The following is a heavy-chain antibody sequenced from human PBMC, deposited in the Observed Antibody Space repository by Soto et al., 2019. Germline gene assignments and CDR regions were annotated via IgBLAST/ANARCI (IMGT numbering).Heavy chain of an antibody. D-gene: IGHD2-2*01. CDR2: MNPNSGNT. CDR3: ARGHCISTSCYLGNFDY. V-gene: IGHV1-8*01. Sequence: QVQLVQSGAEVKKPGASVKVSCKASGYTFTSYDINWVRQATGQGLEWMGWMNPNSGNTGYAQKFQGRVTMTRNTSISTAYMELSSLRSEDTAVYYCARGHCISTSCYLGNFDYWGQGTLVTVSS. J-gene: IGHJ4*02. CDR1: GYTFTSYD.